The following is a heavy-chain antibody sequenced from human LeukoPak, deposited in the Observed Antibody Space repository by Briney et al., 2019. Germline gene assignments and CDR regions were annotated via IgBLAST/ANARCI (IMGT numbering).Heavy chain of an antibody. V-gene: IGHV3-53*01. Sequence: PGGSLRLSCAASGFTVSSNYMSWVRPAPGKGLEWVSVIYSGGSTYYADSVKGRFTISRDNSKNTLYLQMNSLRAEDTAVYYCARAHYDSSGPLYFDYWGQGTLVTVSS. CDR2: IYSGGST. CDR3: ARAHYDSSGPLYFDY. CDR1: GFTVSSNY. D-gene: IGHD3-22*01. J-gene: IGHJ4*02.